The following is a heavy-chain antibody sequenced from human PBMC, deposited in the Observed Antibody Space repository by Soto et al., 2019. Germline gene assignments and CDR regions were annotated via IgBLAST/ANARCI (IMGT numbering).Heavy chain of an antibody. CDR1: GGSFSGYY. J-gene: IGHJ5*02. CDR3: ARGHNIVVVPAATYNWFDP. V-gene: IGHV4-34*01. CDR2: INHSGST. D-gene: IGHD2-2*01. Sequence: SETLSLTCAVYGGSFSGYYWSWIRQPPGKGLEWIGEINHSGSTNYNPSLKSRVTISVDTSKNQFSLKLSSVTAADTAVYYCARGHNIVVVPAATYNWFDPWGQGTLVTVS.